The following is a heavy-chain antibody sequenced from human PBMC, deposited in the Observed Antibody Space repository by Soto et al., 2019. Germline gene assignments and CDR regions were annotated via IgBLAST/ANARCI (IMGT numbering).Heavy chain of an antibody. CDR2: TYPGDSET. J-gene: IGHJ4*02. D-gene: IGHD6-13*01. CDR3: ARHFSSNWFFFEY. Sequence: PGESLKISCKGSGYSFTNYWIGWVRQMPGKGLEWMGITYPGDSETRYNPSFEGQVTFSADKSISTAYLQWSNLKASDTAIYYCARHFSSNWFFFEYWGQGTVVTVSS. V-gene: IGHV5-51*01. CDR1: GYSFTNYW.